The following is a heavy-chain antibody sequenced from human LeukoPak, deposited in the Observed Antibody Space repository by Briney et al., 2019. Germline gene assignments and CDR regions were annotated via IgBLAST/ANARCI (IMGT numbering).Heavy chain of an antibody. CDR3: AKASWVSTADAVL. Sequence: GGSLRLSCVASGFTFSSYAMSWVRETPARGLEWVSSLRGNGDAFYADSVKGRFTLSRDESRNTVYLQLNKLRVEDTAIYYCAKASWVSTADAVLWGQGTVVTISS. J-gene: IGHJ4*02. D-gene: IGHD3-16*01. V-gene: IGHV3-23*01. CDR2: LRGNGDA. CDR1: GFTFSSYA.